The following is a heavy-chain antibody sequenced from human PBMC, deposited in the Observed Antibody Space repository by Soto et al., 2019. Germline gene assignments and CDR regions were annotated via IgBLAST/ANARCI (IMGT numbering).Heavy chain of an antibody. D-gene: IGHD6-6*01. CDR1: GGSIISASYS. V-gene: IGHV4-31*11. J-gene: IGHJ5*02. CDR2: IYSSGST. Sequence: PSETLSLTFAVSGGSIISASYSWNWIRQSPGRGLEWIGHIYSSGSTYYNPSLKSRVSISVDTSNNQFSLKLTSVTAADTAVYFCGRVDAARIERWFDAWGQGILVTVSS. CDR3: GRVDAARIERWFDA.